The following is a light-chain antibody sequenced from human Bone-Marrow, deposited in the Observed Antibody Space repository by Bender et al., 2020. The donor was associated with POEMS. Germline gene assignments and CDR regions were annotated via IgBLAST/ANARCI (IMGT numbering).Light chain of an antibody. CDR2: DVS. J-gene: IGLJ3*02. Sequence: QSALTQPASVSGSPGQSITISCTGTSSDIGAYNLVSWYQQHPGKAPKLMIYDVSNRPSGVSIRFSGSKSGTSASLAITGLQAEDEGDYYCQSYDNSLGGWVFGGGTKLTVL. CDR1: SSDIGAYNL. CDR3: QSYDNSLGGWV. V-gene: IGLV2-14*02.